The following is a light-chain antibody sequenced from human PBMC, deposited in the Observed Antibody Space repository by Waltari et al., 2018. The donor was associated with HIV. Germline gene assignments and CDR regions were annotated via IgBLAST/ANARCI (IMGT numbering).Light chain of an antibody. Sequence: QSALTQPASVSGSPGQSITISCTGTSSDVGGYNYVSWYQQHPGKTPKLMIYDVSKRPSGISNRFSASKSGNTASLTISGLQAEDEADYYCSSYTSTNTLPYVFGTGTKVTVL. CDR1: SSDVGGYNY. V-gene: IGLV2-14*03. J-gene: IGLJ1*01. CDR3: SSYTSTNTLPYV. CDR2: DVS.